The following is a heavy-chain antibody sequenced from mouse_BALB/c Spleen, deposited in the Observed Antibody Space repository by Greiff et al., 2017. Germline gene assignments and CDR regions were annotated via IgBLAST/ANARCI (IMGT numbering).Heavy chain of an antibody. CDR3: ARQGLGTTAMDY. D-gene: IGHD1-1*01. CDR2: ISSGGSYT. Sequence: DVMLVESGGDLVKPGGSLKLSCAASGFTFSSYGMSWVRQTPDKRLEWVATISSGGSYTYYPVSVKGRFTISRDNARNTLYLQMSSLKSEDTAMYYCARQGLGTTAMDYWGQGTSVTVSS. V-gene: IGHV5-6*02. J-gene: IGHJ4*01. CDR1: GFTFSSYG.